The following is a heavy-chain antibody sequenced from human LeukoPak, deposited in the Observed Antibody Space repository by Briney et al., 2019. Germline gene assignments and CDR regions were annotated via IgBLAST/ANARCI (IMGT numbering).Heavy chain of an antibody. Sequence: PGGSLRLSCAASGFTFSGYGMHWVRQAPGKGLEWVAFIRYDESHKYYIDSVKGRFTISRDNSKNTLYLQMNSLRAEDTAVYYCAKSLNYDILTGVTFDYWGQGTLVTVSS. CDR2: IRYDESHK. CDR1: GFTFSGYG. D-gene: IGHD3-9*01. V-gene: IGHV3-30*02. J-gene: IGHJ4*02. CDR3: AKSLNYDILTGVTFDY.